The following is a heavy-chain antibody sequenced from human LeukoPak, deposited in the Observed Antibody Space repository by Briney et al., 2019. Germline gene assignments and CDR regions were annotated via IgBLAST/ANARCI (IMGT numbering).Heavy chain of an antibody. Sequence: SETLSLTCTVSGGSISSGGNYWSWIRQHPGKGLEWIGYIYYSGSTYYNPSLKSRVTISVDTSKNQFSLKLSSVTAADTAAYYCAMSSSWPGFWFDPWGQGTLVTVSS. CDR1: GGSISSGGNY. J-gene: IGHJ5*02. CDR3: AMSSSWPGFWFDP. CDR2: IYYSGST. D-gene: IGHD6-13*01. V-gene: IGHV4-31*03.